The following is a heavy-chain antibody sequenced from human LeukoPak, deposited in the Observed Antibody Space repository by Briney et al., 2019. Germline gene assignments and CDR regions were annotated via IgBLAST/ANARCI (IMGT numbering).Heavy chain of an antibody. CDR1: GGSISSYY. Sequence: SETLSLTCTVSGGSISSYYWSWTRQPPGKGLEWIGYIYYSGSTNYNPSLKSRVTISVDTSKNQFSLKLSSVTAADTAVYYCARVRDDFWSGYYRQPFDPWGQGTLVTVSS. V-gene: IGHV4-59*01. D-gene: IGHD3-3*01. CDR2: IYYSGST. CDR3: ARVRDDFWSGYYRQPFDP. J-gene: IGHJ5*02.